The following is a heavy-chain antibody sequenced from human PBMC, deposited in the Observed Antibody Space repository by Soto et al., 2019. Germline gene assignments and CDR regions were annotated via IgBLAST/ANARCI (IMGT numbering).Heavy chain of an antibody. D-gene: IGHD2-21*01. J-gene: IGHJ4*02. Sequence: PSETLSLTCTGSGGSISSYYWSWIRQPPGKGLEWIGCIYYSGSTNYNPSLKSRVTISVDTSKNQFSLTVSSVTAADTAVYYCSRVIGPPRKFVFWCQGTLVT. CDR1: GGSISSYY. CDR2: IYYSGST. CDR3: SRVIGPPRKFVF. V-gene: IGHV4-59*08.